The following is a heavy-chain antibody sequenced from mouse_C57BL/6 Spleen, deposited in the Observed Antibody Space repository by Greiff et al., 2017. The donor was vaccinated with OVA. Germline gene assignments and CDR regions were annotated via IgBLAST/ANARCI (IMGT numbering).Heavy chain of an antibody. CDR1: GYPFTSYW. D-gene: IGHD4-1*01. CDR3: ALTGTTWCAY. CDR2: LSPGSGST. J-gene: IGHJ3*01. Sequence: QVQLKQPGAELVKPGASVKMSCTASGYPFTSYWITWVKQRPGPGLEWLGDLSPGSGSTNYHEKFKSKATLPVDTSSSTAYMQRSSLTSEDSAVYYCALTGTTWCAYWGQGTLVTVSA. V-gene: IGHV1-55*01.